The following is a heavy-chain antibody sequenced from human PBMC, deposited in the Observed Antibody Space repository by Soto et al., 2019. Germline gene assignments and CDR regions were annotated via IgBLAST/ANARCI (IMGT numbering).Heavy chain of an antibody. CDR1: GFTFSTYS. J-gene: IGHJ4*01. CDR2: ISSSSSTI. D-gene: IGHD5-12*01. V-gene: IGHV3-48*02. Sequence: HPGGSLRLSFAASGFTFSTYSMNWIRQAPGKGLEWVSYISSSSSTIYYADSVKGRFTISRDNAKNSLYLQMNSLRDEDTSVYYCAILSGYESEHYFDYWGHGT. CDR3: AILSGYESEHYFDY.